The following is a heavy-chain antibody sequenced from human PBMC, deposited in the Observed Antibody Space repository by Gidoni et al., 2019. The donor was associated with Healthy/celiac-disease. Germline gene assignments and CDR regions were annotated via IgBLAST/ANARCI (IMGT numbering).Heavy chain of an antibody. J-gene: IGHJ6*02. CDR1: GGTFSSYA. V-gene: IGHV1-69*01. CDR2: IIPIFGTA. Sequence: QVQLVQSGAEVKKPGSSVKVSCKASGGTFSSYAISWVRQAPGQGLEWMGGIIPIFGTANYAQKFQGRVTITADESTSTAYMELSSLRSEDTAVYYCARATGGSRDGYNRHYYYYGMDVWGQGTTVTVSS. CDR3: ARATGGSRDGYNRHYYYYGMDV. D-gene: IGHD3-16*01.